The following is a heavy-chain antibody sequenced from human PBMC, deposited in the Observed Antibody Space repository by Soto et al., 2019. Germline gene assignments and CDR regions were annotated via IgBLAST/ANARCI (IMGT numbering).Heavy chain of an antibody. D-gene: IGHD5-12*01. V-gene: IGHV1-2*02. J-gene: IGHJ4*02. CDR1: GYTLIGYY. CDR2: INPNSGGT. CDR3: ARVTGEWLRLPLGY. Sequence: ASVKVSCKASGYTLIGYYIHWVRQAPGQGLEWMGWINPNSGGTNYAQKFQGRVTMTRDTSISTAYMELSRLRSDDTAVYYCARVTGEWLRLPLGYWGQGTLVTVSS.